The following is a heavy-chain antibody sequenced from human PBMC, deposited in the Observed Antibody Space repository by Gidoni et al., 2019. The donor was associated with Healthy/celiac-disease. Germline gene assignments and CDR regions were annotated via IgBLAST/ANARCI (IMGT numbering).Heavy chain of an antibody. J-gene: IGHJ4*02. CDR1: GGSISSYY. CDR3: AREGAEGYYDSSGTGFDY. V-gene: IGHV4-59*01. CDR2: IYYSGST. Sequence: QVQLQESGPGLVKPSETLSLTCTVSGGSISSYYWSWIRQPPGKGLEWIGYIYYSGSTNYNPSLKSRVTIKVDTSKNQFSLKLSSVTAADTAVYYCAREGAEGYYDSSGTGFDYWGQGTLVTVSS. D-gene: IGHD3-22*01.